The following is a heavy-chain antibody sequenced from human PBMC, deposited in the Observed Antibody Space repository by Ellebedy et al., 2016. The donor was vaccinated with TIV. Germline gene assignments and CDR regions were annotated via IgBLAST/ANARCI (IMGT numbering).Heavy chain of an antibody. CDR3: ARDVATIPLMVSGYGMDV. Sequence: GESLKISCAASGFTFSSYAMSWVRQAPGKGLEWVSAISGSDGSTSYADSVKGRFTISRDNSKNTLFLQMNSLRAEDTAVYFCARDVATIPLMVSGYGMDVWGRGTTVTVSS. CDR2: ISGSDGST. CDR1: GFTFSSYA. D-gene: IGHD2-8*01. V-gene: IGHV3-23*01. J-gene: IGHJ6*02.